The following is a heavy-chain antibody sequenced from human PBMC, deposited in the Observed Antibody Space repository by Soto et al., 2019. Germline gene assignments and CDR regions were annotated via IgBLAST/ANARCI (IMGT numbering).Heavy chain of an antibody. V-gene: IGHV1-2*04. CDR2: INPDNGAT. CDR1: GYTFTAYY. Sequence: ASVKVSCKASGYTFTAYYIHSVRQAPGQGLEWMGWINPDNGATNYAQNSQDWVTLTRDTSISTAYMELSGLKSDDTAMYYCAREATEATLAHWGQGTLATASS. J-gene: IGHJ4*02. D-gene: IGHD1-1*01. CDR3: AREATEATLAH.